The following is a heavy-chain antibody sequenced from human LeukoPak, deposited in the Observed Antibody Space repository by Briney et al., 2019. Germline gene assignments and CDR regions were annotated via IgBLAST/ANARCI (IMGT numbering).Heavy chain of an antibody. V-gene: IGHV1-2*02. J-gene: IGHJ5*02. CDR2: INPNSGGT. CDR3: ARDRPRHSSREHDWFDP. CDR1: GYTFTGYY. Sequence: ASVKVSCKASGYTFTGYYMHWVRQAPGQGLEWMGWINPNSGGTNYAQKFQGRVTMTRDTSISTAYMELSRLRSDDTAVYYCARDRPRHSSREHDWFDPWGQGTLVTVSS. D-gene: IGHD6-13*01.